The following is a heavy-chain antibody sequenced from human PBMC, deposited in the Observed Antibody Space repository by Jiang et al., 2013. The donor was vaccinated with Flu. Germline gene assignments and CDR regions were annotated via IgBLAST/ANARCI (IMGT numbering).Heavy chain of an antibody. D-gene: IGHD3-10*01. V-gene: IGHV1-69*01. J-gene: IGHJ6*02. CDR3: ARGLRAVTKIRGVTTPYYYAMDV. Sequence: VQLVESGAEVRKPGSSVKVSCKASVDIFTKYATIWVRQAPGQGLEWTGGIIPILNITNYAQKFQGRITITADASTGTVYMELNSLISDDTAVYFCARGLRAVTKIRGVTTPYYYAMDVWGQGTTVSVSS. CDR2: IIPILNIT. CDR1: VDIFTKYA.